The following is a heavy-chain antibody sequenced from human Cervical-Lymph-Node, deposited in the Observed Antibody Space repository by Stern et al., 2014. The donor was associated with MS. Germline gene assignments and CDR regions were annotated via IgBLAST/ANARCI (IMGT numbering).Heavy chain of an antibody. CDR1: GYIFTNYY. J-gene: IGHJ1*01. CDR2: INPKNGDT. D-gene: IGHD3-22*01. CDR3: AQVLDSNVDYPQYFHF. Sequence: QVQLVESGAEVKKPGASVKVSCKTSGYIFTNYYVHWLRQAPGQGLEWVGRINPKNGDTDYAQQFQARVTMTSDTSISTASLELSRLRCDDTALFYGAQVLDSNVDYPQYFHFWGQGTQVTVSS. V-gene: IGHV1-2*06.